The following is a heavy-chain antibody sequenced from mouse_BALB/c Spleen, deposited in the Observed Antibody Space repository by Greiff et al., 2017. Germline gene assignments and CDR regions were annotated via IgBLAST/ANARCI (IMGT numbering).Heavy chain of an antibody. CDR3: ARHLASTMITTNAMDY. J-gene: IGHJ4*01. Sequence: DVMLVESGGGLVKPGGSLKLSCAASGFAFSSYDMSWVRQTPEKRLEWVAYISSGGGSTYYPDTVKGRFTISRDNAKNTLYLQMSSLKSEDTAMYYCARHLASTMITTNAMDYWGQGTSVTVSS. CDR2: ISSGGGST. V-gene: IGHV5-12-1*01. D-gene: IGHD2-4*01. CDR1: GFAFSSYD.